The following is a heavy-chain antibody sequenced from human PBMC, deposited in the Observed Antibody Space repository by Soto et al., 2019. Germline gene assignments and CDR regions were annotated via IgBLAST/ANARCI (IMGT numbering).Heavy chain of an antibody. V-gene: IGHV4-30-2*01. CDR2: IYHSGGT. J-gene: IGHJ5*02. CDR1: GGSINSGGDS. Sequence: QLQLQESGSGLLKPSQTLSLTCAVSGGSINSGGDSWSWIRQPPGKGLEWIGYIYHSGGTYYNPSPKSRVIISIDRTKNQFSLKLTSVTAADTAVYCCARTAAGGWFDPWGQGTLVTVSS. D-gene: IGHD3-10*01. CDR3: ARTAAGGWFDP.